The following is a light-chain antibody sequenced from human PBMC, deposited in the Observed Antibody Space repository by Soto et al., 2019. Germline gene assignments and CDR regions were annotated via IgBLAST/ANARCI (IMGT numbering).Light chain of an antibody. Sequence: DIQMTQSPSAMSASVGDRVTITCRASQNIGSSLAWFQQKPGKVPKRLIHTTSTLESGVPSRFSGSGSVTEVTLTISSLQAEDFATYYCLQHDSYPRTFGPGTKVDIK. V-gene: IGKV1-17*03. CDR2: TTS. CDR1: QNIGSS. J-gene: IGKJ3*01. CDR3: LQHDSYPRT.